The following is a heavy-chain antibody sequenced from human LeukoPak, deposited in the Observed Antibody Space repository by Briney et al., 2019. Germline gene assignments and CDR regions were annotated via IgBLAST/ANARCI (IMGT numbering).Heavy chain of an antibody. CDR2: IWYDGSNK. Sequence: GGSLRLSCAASGFTFSSYGMHWVRQAPGKGLEWVAVIWYDGSNKYYADSVKGRFTISRDNSKNTLYLQMNSLRAEDTAVYYCARGAYCSSTSCYRYYYYGMDVWGQGTTVTVSS. J-gene: IGHJ6*02. CDR3: ARGAYCSSTSCYRYYYYGMDV. D-gene: IGHD2-2*01. V-gene: IGHV3-33*01. CDR1: GFTFSSYG.